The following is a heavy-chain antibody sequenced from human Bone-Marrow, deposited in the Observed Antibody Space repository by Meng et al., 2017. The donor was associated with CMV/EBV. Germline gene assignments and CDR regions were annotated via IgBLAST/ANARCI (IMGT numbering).Heavy chain of an antibody. CDR1: GFSFSTYW. J-gene: IGHJ5*02. CDR3: ARDRSSSSVRNWFDP. Sequence: GESLKISCATSGFSFSTYWMNWVRQAPGKGLEWVANINEDGSEKNYMDSVKGRFTISRDNAGSSLYLQVNSLRAEDTAVYYCARDRSSSSVRNWFDPWGQGTLVPVYS. CDR2: INEDGSEK. D-gene: IGHD6-6*01. V-gene: IGHV3-7*01.